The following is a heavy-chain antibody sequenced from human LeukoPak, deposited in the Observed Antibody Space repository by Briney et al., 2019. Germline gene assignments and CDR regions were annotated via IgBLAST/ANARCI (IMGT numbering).Heavy chain of an antibody. CDR1: GFTFSSYE. Sequence: PGGSLRLSCAASGFTFSSYEMNWVRQAPERGLEWVSYISSSGSTIYYADSVKGRFTISRDNAKNSLYLQMNSLRAEDTAVYYCARGSTTGTFDYWGQGTLVTVSS. V-gene: IGHV3-48*03. D-gene: IGHD1-1*01. CDR3: ARGSTTGTFDY. J-gene: IGHJ4*02. CDR2: ISSSGSTI.